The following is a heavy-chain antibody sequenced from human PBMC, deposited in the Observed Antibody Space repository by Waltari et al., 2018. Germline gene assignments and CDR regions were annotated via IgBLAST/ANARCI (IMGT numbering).Heavy chain of an antibody. Sequence: EEQLLESGGGLVQPGDSLRLSCAASGFRFSNYLMNWVRHAPGKGLVWVERISNDENSISYADSVKGRFTISRDNAKNTLYLQMKRLRAEDTAVYYCARLAPRTYRSPVPGRHYYYGMDVWGQGTTVTVSS. D-gene: IGHD3-10*01. CDR1: GFRFSNYL. CDR3: ARLAPRTYRSPVPGRHYYYGMDV. V-gene: IGHV3-74*01. CDR2: ISNDENSI. J-gene: IGHJ6*02.